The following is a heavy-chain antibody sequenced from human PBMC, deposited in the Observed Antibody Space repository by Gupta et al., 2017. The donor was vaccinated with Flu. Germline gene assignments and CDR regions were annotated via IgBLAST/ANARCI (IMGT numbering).Heavy chain of an antibody. D-gene: IGHD2-15*01. V-gene: IGHV3-23*01. CDR2: ISDNGGST. J-gene: IGHJ2*01. CDR3: AKGSSATWYGTYWYPHL. Sequence: LSCAASGFTFSDYAMSWVRQAPGKGLEWVSGISDNGGSTYHADSVKGRFTISRDTSKNTVYLHMNGLRADDTAVYYCAKGSSATWYGTYWYPHLWGRGTLVTVAS. CDR1: GFTFSDYA.